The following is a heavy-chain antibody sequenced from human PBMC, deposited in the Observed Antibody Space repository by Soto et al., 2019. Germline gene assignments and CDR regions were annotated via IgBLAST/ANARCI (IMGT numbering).Heavy chain of an antibody. J-gene: IGHJ5*02. CDR1: GFSISSAYY. Sequence: SETLSLTCAVSGFSISSAYYWGWIRQPPGKGLEWIGSIYHSGGTYYNPSLKSRVTISVDTSKNQFSLKLTSVSAADTAVYYCARDTRVLAYSPFDPWGQGTLVTVSS. CDR3: ARDTRVLAYSPFDP. CDR2: IYHSGGT. D-gene: IGHD2-8*02. V-gene: IGHV4-38-2*02.